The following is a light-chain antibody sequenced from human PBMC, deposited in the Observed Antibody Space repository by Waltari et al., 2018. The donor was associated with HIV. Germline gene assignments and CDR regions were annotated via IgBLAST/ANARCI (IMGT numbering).Light chain of an antibody. J-gene: IGLJ3*02. CDR3: AAWDDSVNGLV. V-gene: IGLV1-44*01. CDR1: SSNIGSNT. CDR2: HNS. Sequence: QSVLTQPPSASGTAGQRVTISCSGTSSNIGSNTVNWYQQRPGTAPKLLIYHNSQRPSGGPDRFAGSKSGTSASLAISGLQSEDEADYYCAAWDDSVNGLVFGGGTKLTV.